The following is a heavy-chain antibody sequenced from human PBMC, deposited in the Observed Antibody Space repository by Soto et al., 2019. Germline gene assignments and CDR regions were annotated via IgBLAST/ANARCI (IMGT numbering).Heavy chain of an antibody. CDR2: SRRKAYGGTT. CDR3: TRGPYCSGGSCYSPPWYYYYGMDV. Sequence: PGGTLRLSCTASGFTFGDYAMTWFRQGPAQRWEWVGFSRRKAYGGTTEYHGSVKGKFTISRDHSKSNVYLQMTGWKTEDTSVYYCTRGPYCSGGSCYSPPWYYYYGMDVWGQGTTVTISS. V-gene: IGHV3-49*03. CDR1: GFTFGDYA. J-gene: IGHJ6*02. D-gene: IGHD2-15*01.